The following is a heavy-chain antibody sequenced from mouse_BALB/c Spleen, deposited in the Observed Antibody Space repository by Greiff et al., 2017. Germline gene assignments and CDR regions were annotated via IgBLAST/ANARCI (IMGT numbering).Heavy chain of an antibody. Sequence: DVMLVESGGGLVQPGGSLRLSCATSGFTFTDYYMSWVRQPPGKALEWLGFIRNKANGYTTEYSASVKGRFTISRDNSQSILYLQMNTLRAEDSATYYCARDNGGSSVFAYWGQGTLVTVSA. CDR3: ARDNGGSSVFAY. D-gene: IGHD1-1*01. CDR1: GFTFTDYY. CDR2: IRNKANGYTT. V-gene: IGHV7-3*02. J-gene: IGHJ3*01.